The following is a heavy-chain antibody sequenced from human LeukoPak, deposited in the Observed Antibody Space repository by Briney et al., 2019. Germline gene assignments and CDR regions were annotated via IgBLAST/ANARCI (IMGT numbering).Heavy chain of an antibody. V-gene: IGHV3-53*01. CDR3: ARGGAYGSGNHYRGGAFDI. CDR2: IYRGGST. D-gene: IGHD3-10*01. J-gene: IGHJ3*02. Sequence: SGGSLRLSCATSGFSVSDNYMTWVRQAPGKGLEWVSVIYRGGSTYYADSVKGRFTISRDNSKNMVYLQMNSLRVVDTAVYYCARGGAYGSGNHYRGGAFDIWGQGTMVTVSS. CDR1: GFSVSDNY.